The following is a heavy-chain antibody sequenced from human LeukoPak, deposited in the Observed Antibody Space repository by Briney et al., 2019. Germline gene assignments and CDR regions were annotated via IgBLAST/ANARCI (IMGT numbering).Heavy chain of an antibody. CDR3: ARVRRIQLWSRNYYYYYGMDV. Sequence: SETLSLACTVSGGSISSGGYYWSWIRQHPGKGLEWIGYIYYSGSTYYNPSLKSRVTISVDTSKNQFSLKLSSVTAADTAVYYCARVRRIQLWSRNYYYYYGMDVWGQGTTVTVSS. J-gene: IGHJ6*02. D-gene: IGHD5-18*01. CDR2: IYYSGST. CDR1: GGSISSGGYY. V-gene: IGHV4-31*03.